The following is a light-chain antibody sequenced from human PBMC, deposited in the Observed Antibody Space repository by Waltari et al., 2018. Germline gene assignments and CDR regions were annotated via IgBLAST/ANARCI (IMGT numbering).Light chain of an antibody. J-gene: IGKJ1*01. CDR2: DAS. Sequence: EIMLTQSLGTLSLSPGERATLSCRASQSISKYLAWYQQKPGQAPRLLIYDASIRATGIPDRFSGSGYGTDFSLTISRLEPEDYAVYYCQKYGSLPATFGRGTKVEIK. CDR3: QKYGSLPAT. V-gene: IGKV3-20*01. CDR1: QSISKY.